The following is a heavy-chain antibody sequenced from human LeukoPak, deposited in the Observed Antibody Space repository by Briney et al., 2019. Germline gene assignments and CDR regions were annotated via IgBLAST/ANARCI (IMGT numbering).Heavy chain of an antibody. Sequence: PSETLSLTCTVSGGSISSGSYYWSWIRQPAGKGLEWIGRIYTSGSTNYNPSLKSRVTISVDTSKNQFSLKLSSVTAADTAVYYCASGLMVRGWTRFWGQGTLVTVSS. CDR3: ASGLMVRGWTRF. CDR1: GGSISSGSYY. CDR2: IYTSGST. J-gene: IGHJ4*02. V-gene: IGHV4-61*02. D-gene: IGHD3-10*01.